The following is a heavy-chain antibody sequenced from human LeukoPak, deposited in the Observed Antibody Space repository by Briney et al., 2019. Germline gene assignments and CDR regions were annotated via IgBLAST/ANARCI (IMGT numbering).Heavy chain of an antibody. CDR2: IKEGGSEK. Sequence: PGGSLRLSCAVSGFTFSSYWMSWVRQAPGKGLEWVGNIKEGGSEKYYVDSVKGRFTISRDNAKNSLYLQMNSLRAEDTAVYYCARDSFETDIDYWGQGILVTVSS. V-gene: IGHV3-7*01. J-gene: IGHJ4*02. D-gene: IGHD1-14*01. CDR3: ARDSFETDIDY. CDR1: GFTFSSYW.